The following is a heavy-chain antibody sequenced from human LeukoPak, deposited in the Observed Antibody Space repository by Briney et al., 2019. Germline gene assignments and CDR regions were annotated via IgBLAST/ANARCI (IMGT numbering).Heavy chain of an antibody. CDR2: IYYSGST. D-gene: IGHD3-9*01. V-gene: IGHV4-59*08. CDR3: ARHVWLQPFDY. J-gene: IGHJ4*02. CDR1: GGSFTTYY. Sequence: SETLSLTCTVTGGSFTTYYWSWIRQSPGKGLEWIGYIYYSGSTNYNPSLKSRVTISVDTSKNQFSLKLSSVTAADTAVYYCARHVWLQPFDYWGQGTLVTVSS.